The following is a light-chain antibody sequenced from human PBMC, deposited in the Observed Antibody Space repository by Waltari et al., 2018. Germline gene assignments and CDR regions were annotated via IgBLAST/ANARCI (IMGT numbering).Light chain of an antibody. CDR2: SVS. V-gene: IGKV1-33*01. CDR3: QQYRSLPLT. J-gene: IGKJ2*01. CDR1: QDTGDS. Sequence: DIQLTHTPSSLSASVGDRLPITCQASQDTGDSLNWFQHKPGAPPELLIYSVSRLDYGVPSRFTGSRSGTNYSFSITNLQPDDIATYFCQQYRSLPLTFGQGTK.